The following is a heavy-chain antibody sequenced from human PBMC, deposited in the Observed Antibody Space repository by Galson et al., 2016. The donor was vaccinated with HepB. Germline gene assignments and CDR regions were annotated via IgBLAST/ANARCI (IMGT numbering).Heavy chain of an antibody. CDR1: GYSFTSYG. J-gene: IGHJ4*02. V-gene: IGHV1-18*01. D-gene: IGHD6-25*01. CDR2: ISPYNGNT. Sequence: SVKVSCKASGYSFTSYGFSWVRQAPGQGLEWMGWISPYNGNTNYAQKLQGRVTMTTDTSTNTAYMELRSLRSDDTAVYFCARLAACTMAGDYWGQGNLVTVSS. CDR3: ARLAACTMAGDY.